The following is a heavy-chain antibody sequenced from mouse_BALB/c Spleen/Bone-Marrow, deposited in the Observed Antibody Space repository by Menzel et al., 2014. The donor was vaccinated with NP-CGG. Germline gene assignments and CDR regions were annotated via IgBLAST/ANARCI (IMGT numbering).Heavy chain of an antibody. CDR3: ARLNYYGNLFV. D-gene: IGHD1-1*01. J-gene: IGHJ1*01. CDR2: INPDSSTI. V-gene: IGHV4-1*02. CDR1: GFDFRRYW. Sequence: EVKVIESGGGLVQPGGSLKLSCAASGFDFRRYWMSWVRQAPGKGLEWIGEINPDSSTINYTLSLKDKFIISRDNAKNTLSLQMTKVRSEDTALYYCARLNYYGNLFVWGAGTTVTVSS.